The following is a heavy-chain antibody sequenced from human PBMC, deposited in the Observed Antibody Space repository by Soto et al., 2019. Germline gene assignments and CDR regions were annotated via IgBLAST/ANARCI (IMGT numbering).Heavy chain of an antibody. CDR3: ARVGTYDYGDYFDY. V-gene: IGHV3-7*03. CDR1: GFTFSSYW. D-gene: IGHD4-17*01. Sequence: EVQLVESGGGLVQPGGSLRLSCAASGFTFSSYWMSWVRQAPGKGLEWVANIKQDGSEKYYVDSVKGRFTISRDNAKNSLYLQMNSLRVEDTAVYYCARVGTYDYGDYFDYWGQGTLVTVSS. J-gene: IGHJ4*02. CDR2: IKQDGSEK.